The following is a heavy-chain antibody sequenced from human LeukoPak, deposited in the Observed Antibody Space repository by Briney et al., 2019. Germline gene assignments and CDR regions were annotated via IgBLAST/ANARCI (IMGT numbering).Heavy chain of an antibody. CDR2: ISWSSGSI. J-gene: IGHJ4*02. Sequence: GGSLRLSCAASGFIFDDYVMHWVRQAPGKGLEWVSGISWSSGSIGYVDSVKGRFTISRDNAKNSLYLQMNSLRAEDTALYYCAKDAGYGSGSYFDYWGQGTLVTVSS. D-gene: IGHD3-10*01. V-gene: IGHV3-9*01. CDR1: GFIFDDYV. CDR3: AKDAGYGSGSYFDY.